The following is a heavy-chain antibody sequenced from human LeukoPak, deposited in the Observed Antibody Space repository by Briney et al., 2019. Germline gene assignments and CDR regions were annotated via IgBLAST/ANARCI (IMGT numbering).Heavy chain of an antibody. CDR3: ARDHIAVAGTSRWFDP. V-gene: IGHV4-4*07. CDR1: GGSISSYY. Sequence: PSETLSLTCTVSGGSISSYYWSWIRQPAGKGLEWIGRIYTSGSTNYNPSLKSRVTMSVDTSKNQFSLKLSSVTAADTAVYYCARDHIAVAGTSRWFDPWGRGTLVTVSS. J-gene: IGHJ5*02. CDR2: IYTSGST. D-gene: IGHD6-19*01.